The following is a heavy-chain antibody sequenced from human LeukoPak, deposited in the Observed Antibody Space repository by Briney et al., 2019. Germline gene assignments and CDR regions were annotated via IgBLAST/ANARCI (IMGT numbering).Heavy chain of an antibody. D-gene: IGHD6-19*01. J-gene: IGHJ5*02. Sequence: ASVKVSCKASGYTFTSYYMHWVRQAPGQGLEWMGWINPNSGGTNYAQKFQGRVTMTRDTSISTAYMELSRLRSDDTAVYYCARDAVPGYSSGCHNWFDPWGQGTLVTVSS. CDR3: ARDAVPGYSSGCHNWFDP. V-gene: IGHV1-2*02. CDR1: GYTFTSYY. CDR2: INPNSGGT.